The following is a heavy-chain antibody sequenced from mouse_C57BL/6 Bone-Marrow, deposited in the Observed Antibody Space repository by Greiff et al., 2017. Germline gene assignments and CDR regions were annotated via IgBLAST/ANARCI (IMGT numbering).Heavy chain of an antibody. Sequence: QVQLKQPGAELVMPGASVKLSCKASGYTFTSYWMHWVKQRPGQGLEWIGEIDPSDSYTNYNRKFKGKSTLTVDKSSSTAYMQLSSLTSEDSAVYYCAREDYYYGSTGFDYWGQGTTLTVSS. D-gene: IGHD1-1*01. J-gene: IGHJ2*01. CDR2: IDPSDSYT. CDR1: GYTFTSYW. V-gene: IGHV1-69*01. CDR3: AREDYYYGSTGFDY.